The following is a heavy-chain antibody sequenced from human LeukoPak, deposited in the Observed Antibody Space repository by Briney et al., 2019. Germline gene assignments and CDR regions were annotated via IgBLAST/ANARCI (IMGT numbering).Heavy chain of an antibody. J-gene: IGHJ4*02. D-gene: IGHD5-24*01. CDR3: ARRGGDDYNRRFGS. CDR1: GASIRSSTYY. V-gene: IGHV4-39*01. Sequence: WETLSLTCTVSGASIRSSTYYWGWIRQPPGKGLEWIGHVNYNGNTYYNPSLKSRVTISVDTSKNQFSLKLTSVTAADTAVYYCARRGGDDYNRRFGSWGQRVPVTVSS. CDR2: VNYNGNT.